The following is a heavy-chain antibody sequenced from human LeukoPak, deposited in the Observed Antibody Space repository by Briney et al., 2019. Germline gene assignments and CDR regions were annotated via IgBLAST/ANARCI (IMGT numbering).Heavy chain of an antibody. CDR3: ARRNLLTGYYYFDY. Sequence: SETLSLTCTVSGGSISTYYWSWMRQPPGKGLEWIGYVYYTGSTNYNPSLKSRVTISVDTSKNQFSLNLSSLTAADTAVYYCARRNLLTGYYYFDYWGQGTLVTVSS. J-gene: IGHJ4*02. CDR2: VYYTGST. V-gene: IGHV4-59*08. D-gene: IGHD3-9*01. CDR1: GGSISTYY.